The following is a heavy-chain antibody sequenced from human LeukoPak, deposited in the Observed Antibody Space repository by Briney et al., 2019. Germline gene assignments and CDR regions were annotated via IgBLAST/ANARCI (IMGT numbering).Heavy chain of an antibody. J-gene: IGHJ3*02. CDR2: IYSDGRT. CDR1: GFTVSTNY. D-gene: IGHD3-10*01. Sequence: GGPLRLSCAASGFTVSTNYMGWVRQAPGKGLEWVSVIYSDGRTYYADSVKGRFTISRDNSKNTLYLQMNSLRAEDTAVYYCARDSGRFDVFDIWGQGTMVTVSS. V-gene: IGHV3-53*01. CDR3: ARDSGRFDVFDI.